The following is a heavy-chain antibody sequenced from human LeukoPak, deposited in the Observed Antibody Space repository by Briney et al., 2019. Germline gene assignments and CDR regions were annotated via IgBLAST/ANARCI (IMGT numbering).Heavy chain of an antibody. V-gene: IGHV3-21*01. J-gene: IGHJ3*02. CDR2: ISSSSSYI. Sequence: PGGSLRLSCAASGFTFSSYSMNWVRQAPGKGLEWVSSISSSSSYIYYADSVKGRFTISRDNAKNSLYLQMNSLRAEGTAVYYCARERTAIVVVLDDAFDIWGQGTMVTVSS. D-gene: IGHD3-22*01. CDR3: ARERTAIVVVLDDAFDI. CDR1: GFTFSSYS.